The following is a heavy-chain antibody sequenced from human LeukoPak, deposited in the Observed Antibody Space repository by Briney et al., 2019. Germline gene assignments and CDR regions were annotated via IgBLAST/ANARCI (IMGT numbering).Heavy chain of an antibody. CDR3: AKRSTVTTFGCPAY. Sequence: PGGSLRLSCAASGFTFSSYSMNWVRQAPGKGLEWVSSISSSSSYIYYADSVKGRFTISRDNAKNSLYLQMNSLRAEDTAVYYSAKRSTVTTFGCPAYWGQGTLVTVSS. CDR1: GFTFSSYS. D-gene: IGHD4-17*01. J-gene: IGHJ4*02. V-gene: IGHV3-21*01. CDR2: ISSSSSYI.